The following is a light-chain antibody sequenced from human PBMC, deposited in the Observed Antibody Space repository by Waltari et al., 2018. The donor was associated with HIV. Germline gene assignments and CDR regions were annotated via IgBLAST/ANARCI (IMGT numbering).Light chain of an antibody. J-gene: IGLJ3*02. CDR1: SSDIGSYNY. CDR3: SSYTSTNTLV. CDR2: EVH. Sequence: QSALTQPASVSGSPGQSVTISCTVTSSDIGSYNYVSWYQQHPGKAPTLIIYEVHNRPSAVSSRFSGSKSGNTASLTISGLRAEDETDYFCSSYTSTNTLVFGGGTKLTVL. V-gene: IGLV2-14*01.